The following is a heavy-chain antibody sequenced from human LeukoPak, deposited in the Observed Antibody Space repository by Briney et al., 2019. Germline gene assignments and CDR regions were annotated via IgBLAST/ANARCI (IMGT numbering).Heavy chain of an antibody. V-gene: IGHV3-21*01. CDR3: ARDQGFRYFDP. Sequence: GGSLRLSCAASGFTFSSYSMNWVRQAPGKGLEWVSSISSSSSYINYADSVKGRFTISGDNAKNSLYLQMSSLSGGDTAIYYCARDQGFRYFDPWGQGTLVTVSS. CDR2: ISSSSSYI. CDR1: GFTFSSYS. J-gene: IGHJ5*02. D-gene: IGHD3-16*02.